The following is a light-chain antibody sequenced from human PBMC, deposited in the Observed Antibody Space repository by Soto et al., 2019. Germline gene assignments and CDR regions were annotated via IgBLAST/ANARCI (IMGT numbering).Light chain of an antibody. V-gene: IGKV3-15*01. CDR1: QSVSSN. CDR3: QQYNKWPPGT. J-gene: IGKJ1*01. CDR2: GAS. Sequence: DIVMTQSPATLSVSPGERATLSCRASQSVSSNLAWYQQRPGQAPRLLIYGASTRATGIPAWFSGSGSGTEFTLTISSLQSEDFAVYYCQQYNKWPPGTFGQGTKVDIK.